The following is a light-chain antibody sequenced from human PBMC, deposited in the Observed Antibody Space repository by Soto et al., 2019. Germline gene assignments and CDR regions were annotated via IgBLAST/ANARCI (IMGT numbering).Light chain of an antibody. CDR3: QKYNSAPRT. V-gene: IGKV1-27*01. J-gene: IGKJ1*01. Sequence: DIQMTQSPSSLSASVGDRVTITCRASQGISSYLAWYQQKPGGVPKLLIYMASTLQSGVPSRFSGSGSGTDFTLTISSLQPEDVATYYCQKYNSAPRTFGQG. CDR2: MAS. CDR1: QGISSY.